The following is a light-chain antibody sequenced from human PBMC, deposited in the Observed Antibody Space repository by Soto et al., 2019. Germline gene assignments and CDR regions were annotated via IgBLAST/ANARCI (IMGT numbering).Light chain of an antibody. J-gene: IGLJ3*02. CDR2: DTN. Sequence: QAVVTQEPSLTVSPGGTVTLTCGSSTGAVTSGHYPYWFQQKPGQAPRTLIYDTNNKHSWTPARFSGSLLGGKAALTLSGAQPEDEAEYHCLLSYPGDRVFGGGTKLTVL. CDR3: LLSYPGDRV. CDR1: TGAVTSGHY. V-gene: IGLV7-46*01.